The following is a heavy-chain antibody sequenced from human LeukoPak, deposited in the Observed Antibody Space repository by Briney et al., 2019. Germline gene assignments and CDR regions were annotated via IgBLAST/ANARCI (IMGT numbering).Heavy chain of an antibody. CDR2: IHYSGKA. Sequence: SETLSLTCTVSGGSISGHYWTWVRQPPGEGLEWIGQIHYSGKADYNPSLRSRITISVDTSKNQMSLKVTSVSAADTAVYYCARFGVDYDMDVWGQGTTVTVS. D-gene: IGHD3-16*01. CDR1: GGSISGHY. J-gene: IGHJ6*02. CDR3: ARFGVDYDMDV. V-gene: IGHV4-59*11.